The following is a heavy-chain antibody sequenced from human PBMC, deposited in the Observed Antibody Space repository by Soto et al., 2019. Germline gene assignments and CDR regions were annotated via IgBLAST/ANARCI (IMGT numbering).Heavy chain of an antibody. CDR2: ISSSSSYI. V-gene: IGHV3-21*01. CDR3: ARNGRRGSFSGGWFDP. D-gene: IGHD2-15*01. CDR1: GFTFSSYS. J-gene: IGHJ5*02. Sequence: GGSLRLSCAASGFTFSSYSMNWVRQAPGKGLEWVSSISSSSSYIYYADSVKGRFTISRDNAKNSLYLQMNSLRAEDTAVYYCARNGRRGSFSGGWFDPWGQGTLVTVSS.